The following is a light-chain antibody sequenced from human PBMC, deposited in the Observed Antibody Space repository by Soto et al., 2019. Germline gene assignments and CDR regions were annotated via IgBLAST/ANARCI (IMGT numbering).Light chain of an antibody. CDR1: QSIVTY. V-gene: IGKV1-39*01. Sequence: DIQMTQSPNSLSASVGDRVTITCRASQSIVTYLNWYQQKPGKAPNLLVYAASSLQSGVPSRFSGSGSGTDFTLTITTLQPEDFATYYCQQYKSYPWTFGQGTRVEIK. J-gene: IGKJ1*01. CDR3: QQYKSYPWT. CDR2: AAS.